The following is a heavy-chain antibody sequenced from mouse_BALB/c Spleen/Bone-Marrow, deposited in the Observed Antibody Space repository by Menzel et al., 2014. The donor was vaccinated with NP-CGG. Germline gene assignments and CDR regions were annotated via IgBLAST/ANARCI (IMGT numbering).Heavy chain of an antibody. D-gene: IGHD1-1*01. CDR3: TIRYYAVDY. V-gene: IGHV1S26*01. CDR1: GYTFTRYT. CDR2: IIPNSGYS. J-gene: IGHJ4*01. Sequence: SGASVKMSCQASGYTFTRYTMHWEKKRPGQGLEWIGYIIPNSGYSNYNQKFKDKATLTADKSSSTAYMQLSSLTSEDSAVYYCTIRYYAVDYWGQGTSVTVSS.